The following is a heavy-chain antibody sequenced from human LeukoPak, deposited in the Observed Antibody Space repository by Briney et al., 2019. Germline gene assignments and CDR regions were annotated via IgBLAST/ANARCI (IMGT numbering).Heavy chain of an antibody. D-gene: IGHD3-10*01. CDR2: IKQDGSEK. Sequence: GSLRLSCAASGFTFSSYWMSWVRQAPGKGLEWVANIKQDGSEKYYVDSVKGRFTISRDNAKNSLYLQMNSLRAEDTAAYYCAREYYYGSGSYSLDYWGQGTLVTVSS. CDR3: AREYYYGSGSYSLDY. CDR1: GFTFSSYW. V-gene: IGHV3-7*03. J-gene: IGHJ4*02.